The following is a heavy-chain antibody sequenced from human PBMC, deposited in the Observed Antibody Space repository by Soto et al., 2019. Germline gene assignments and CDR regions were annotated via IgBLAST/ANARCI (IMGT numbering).Heavy chain of an antibody. J-gene: IGHJ4*02. V-gene: IGHV4-39*01. D-gene: IGHD4-17*01. CDR3: ARHPETASTVTPHFDY. CDR2: IYYSVSI. CDR1: GGSISSSSYY. Sequence: SETLSLTCTVSGGSISSSSYYWGWIRQPPGKGLEWIGSIYYSVSIYYNPSLKSRVTISVDTSKNQFSLKLSSVTAADTAVYYCARHPETASTVTPHFDYWGQGTLVTVSS.